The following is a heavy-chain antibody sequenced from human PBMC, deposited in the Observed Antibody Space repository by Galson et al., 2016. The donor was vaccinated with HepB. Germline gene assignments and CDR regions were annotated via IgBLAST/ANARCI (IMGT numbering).Heavy chain of an antibody. V-gene: IGHV3-30-3*01. Sequence: APGKGLEWVAVISYDGSNKNYADSVKGRFTITRDNSKNTVYLQMNSLRAEDTAVYYCASGSQVGAKRPFDYWGQGTLVTVSS. J-gene: IGHJ4*02. CDR2: ISYDGSNK. D-gene: IGHD1-26*01. CDR3: ASGSQVGAKRPFDY.